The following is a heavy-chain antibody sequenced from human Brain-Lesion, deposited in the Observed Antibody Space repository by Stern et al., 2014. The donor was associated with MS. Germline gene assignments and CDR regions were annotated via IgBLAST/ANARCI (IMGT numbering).Heavy chain of an antibody. V-gene: IGHV1-2*02. J-gene: IGHJ6*02. CDR1: GYIFTGYY. Sequence: QMQLVQSGAEVKKPGASVKVSCKTSGYIFTGYYIHWVRQAPGQGLEWMAWINPHTGGTQHAQKLQGRVTMSRDTSISTAYVELSSLTSDDTAVYYCARDQRGITIFGVVTDYYYLGMDVWGQGTTVTVSS. CDR3: ARDQRGITIFGVVTDYYYLGMDV. D-gene: IGHD3-3*01. CDR2: INPHTGGT.